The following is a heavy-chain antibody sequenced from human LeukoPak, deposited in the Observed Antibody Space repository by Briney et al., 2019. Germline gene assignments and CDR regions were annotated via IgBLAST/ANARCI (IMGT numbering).Heavy chain of an antibody. CDR3: AKVGGDGYYFDH. CDR2: ISGNTGAT. V-gene: IGHV3-23*01. Sequence: PGGSLRLSCVASGFTLNSYSMSCVRQAPGKGLEWVSGISGNTGATYYADSVKGRFTISGDNSRNTLFLQMNTLRAEDTAVYYCAKVGGDGYYFDHWGQGILVTVSS. CDR1: GFTLNSYS. D-gene: IGHD2-21*02. J-gene: IGHJ4*02.